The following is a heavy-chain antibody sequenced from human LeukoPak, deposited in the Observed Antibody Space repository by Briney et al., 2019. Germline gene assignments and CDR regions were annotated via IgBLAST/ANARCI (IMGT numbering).Heavy chain of an antibody. CDR3: ARGHSSSWPYFDY. Sequence: IPSETLSLTCTVSGGSVSGYYWTWIRQPPGKGLEWIGFIYYSGSTNYNPSLKSRVTISVDTSKNQFSLKLSSVTAADTAVYYCARGHSSSWPYFDYWGQGTLVTVSS. J-gene: IGHJ4*02. CDR1: GGSVSGYY. CDR2: IYYSGST. D-gene: IGHD6-13*01. V-gene: IGHV4-59*02.